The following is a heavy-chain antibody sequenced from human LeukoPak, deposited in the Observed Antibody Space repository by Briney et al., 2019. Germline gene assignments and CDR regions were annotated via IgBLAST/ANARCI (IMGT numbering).Heavy chain of an antibody. V-gene: IGHV4-34*01. Sequence: PSETLSLTCAVYGGFFSGYYWSWIRQPPGKGLEWIGEINHSGSTNYNPSLKSRVTISVDTSKNQFSLKLSSVTAADTAVYYCAREVAAVAGTADYWGQGTLVTVSS. J-gene: IGHJ4*02. CDR1: GGFFSGYY. CDR3: AREVAAVAGTADY. CDR2: INHSGST. D-gene: IGHD6-19*01.